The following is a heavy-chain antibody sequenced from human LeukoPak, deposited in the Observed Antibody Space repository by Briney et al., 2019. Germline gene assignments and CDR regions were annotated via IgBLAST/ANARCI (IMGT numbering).Heavy chain of an antibody. V-gene: IGHV1-2*06. Sequence: ASVKVSCKASGYTFTGYYMHWVRQAPGQGLERMGRINPNSGGTNYAQKFQGRVTMTRDTSISTAYMELSRLRSDDTAVYYCARAYYYDSSGLWYFDYWGQGTLVTVSS. D-gene: IGHD3-22*01. CDR3: ARAYYYDSSGLWYFDY. CDR1: GYTFTGYY. J-gene: IGHJ4*02. CDR2: INPNSGGT.